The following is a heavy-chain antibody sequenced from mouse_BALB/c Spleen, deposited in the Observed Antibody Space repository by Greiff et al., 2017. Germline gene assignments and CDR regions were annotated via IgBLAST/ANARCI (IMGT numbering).Heavy chain of an antibody. V-gene: IGHV5-6-3*01. Sequence: EVQGVESGGGLVQPGGSLKLSCAASGFTFSSYGMSWVRQTPDKRLELVATINSNGGSTYYPDSVKGRFTISRDNAKNTLYLQMSSLKSEDTAMYYCARDPNWFAYWGQGTLVTVSA. CDR1: GFTFSSYG. J-gene: IGHJ3*01. CDR3: ARDPNWFAY. CDR2: INSNGGST.